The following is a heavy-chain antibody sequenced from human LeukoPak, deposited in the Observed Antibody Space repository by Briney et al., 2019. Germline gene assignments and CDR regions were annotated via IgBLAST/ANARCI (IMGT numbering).Heavy chain of an antibody. CDR1: GFTFSSYA. CDR3: AKVLGSGWGPPNFDY. J-gene: IGHJ4*02. V-gene: IGHV3-23*01. CDR2: SSGSGHST. Sequence: GGSLRLSCAASGFTFSSYAVSWVRQAPGKGLEWVSTSSGSGHSTFYADSVKGRFTISRDNSKNTLYLQMNSLRSEDTAVYYCAKVLGSGWGPPNFDYWGQGTLVTVSS. D-gene: IGHD6-19*01.